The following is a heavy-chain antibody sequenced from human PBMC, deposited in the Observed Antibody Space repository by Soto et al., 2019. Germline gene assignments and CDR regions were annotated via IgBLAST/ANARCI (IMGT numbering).Heavy chain of an antibody. CDR3: AKELKYYYDSSGYYYY. CDR2: FSGSGGST. CDR1: GFTFSNYA. J-gene: IGHJ4*02. D-gene: IGHD3-22*01. Sequence: EVQLLESGGGLVQPGGSLRLSCAASGFTFSNYAMSWVRLAPGKGLEWVSAFSGSGGSTYYADSVKGRFTISRDNSKKTQYLQMNRLRAEDTAVYYCAKELKYYYDSSGYYYYWGQGTLLTVSA. V-gene: IGHV3-23*01.